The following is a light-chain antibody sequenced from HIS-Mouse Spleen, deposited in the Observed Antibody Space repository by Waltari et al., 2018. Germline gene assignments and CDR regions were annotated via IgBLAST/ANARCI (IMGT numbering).Light chain of an antibody. Sequence: QSALTQPASVSGSPGQSITISCTGPSSDVGGYNYVSWYQQHPGKPPKLMIYEVSNRPSGVSNRFSGSKSGNTASLTISGLQAEDEADYYCSSYTSSSTVVFGGGTKLTVL. J-gene: IGLJ2*01. V-gene: IGLV2-14*01. CDR1: SSDVGGYNY. CDR3: SSYTSSSTVV. CDR2: EVS.